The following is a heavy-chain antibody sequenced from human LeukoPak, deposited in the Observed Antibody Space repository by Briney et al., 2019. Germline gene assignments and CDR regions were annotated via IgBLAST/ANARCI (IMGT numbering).Heavy chain of an antibody. CDR3: VRYCSSTTCYTRAVDY. V-gene: IGHV4-38-2*02. J-gene: IGHJ4*02. CDR1: GYSITSGYN. CDR2: IYHSGSA. Sequence: ASEALSLTCTVSGYSITSGYNWAWIRQPPGKVLEWIGSIYHSGSAYYNPSLKSRVTISVDTSKNQFSLKLSSVTAADTAVYYCVRYCSSTTCYTRAVDYWGQGTLVTVSS. D-gene: IGHD2-2*02.